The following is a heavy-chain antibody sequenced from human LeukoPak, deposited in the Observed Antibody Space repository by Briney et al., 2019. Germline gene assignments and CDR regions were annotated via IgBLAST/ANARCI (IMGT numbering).Heavy chain of an antibody. D-gene: IGHD2-15*01. CDR3: AKQGRDHCSGGSCYLFDY. CDR2: IGTDGSRT. Sequence: GGSLRLSCAASGFTFSSYWMHWVRQVPGKGLVWVARIGTDGSRTTYADYVQGRFTISRDNAKNTLFLQMNSLRPEDTAVYYCAKQGRDHCSGGSCYLFDYWGQGTLVTVSS. CDR1: GFTFSSYW. V-gene: IGHV3-74*01. J-gene: IGHJ4*02.